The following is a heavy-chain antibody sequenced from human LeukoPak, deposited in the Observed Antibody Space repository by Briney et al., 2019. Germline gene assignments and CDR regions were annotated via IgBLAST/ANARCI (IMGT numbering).Heavy chain of an antibody. CDR2: IYYRGNT. CDR1: GDSISSYNYF. Sequence: SETLSLTCTVSGDSISSYNYFWGWIRQPPGKGLEWVGSIYYRGNTYYNPSLMSRVTLSADTSKNQFSLKVTSVTAADTAVYYCARASSGYYWDFDYWGQGALVTVSS. CDR3: ARASSGYYWDFDY. J-gene: IGHJ4*02. V-gene: IGHV4-39*01. D-gene: IGHD3-22*01.